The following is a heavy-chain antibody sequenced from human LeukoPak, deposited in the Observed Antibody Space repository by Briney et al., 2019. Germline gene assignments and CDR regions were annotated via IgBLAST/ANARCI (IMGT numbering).Heavy chain of an antibody. CDR2: IYYTGST. CDR3: ARRAAAGFYFDY. V-gene: IGHV4-30-4*01. J-gene: IGHJ4*02. Sequence: SQTLSLTCTVSGGSFSGDDYYWSWVRQSPGKGLEWIGYIYYTGSTYYNPSLESRVIISVDTSKKQSSLKLRSVTAADTAVYYCARRAAAGFYFDYWGQGTLVTVSS. D-gene: IGHD6-13*01. CDR1: GGSFSGDDYY.